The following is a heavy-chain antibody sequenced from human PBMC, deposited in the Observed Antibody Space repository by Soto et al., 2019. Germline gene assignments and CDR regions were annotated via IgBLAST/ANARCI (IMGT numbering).Heavy chain of an antibody. V-gene: IGHV5-51*03. CDR1: GYSFTSYW. D-gene: IGHD3-22*01. Sequence: EVQLVQSGAEVKKPGESLKISCKGSGYSFTSYWIGWVRQMPGKGLEWMGIIYPGDSDTRYSPSFQGQVTISADKSISTAYLQWSSLKASDTAMYYCARLGDSSGYYPGAYYYYGMDVWGQGTTVTVSS. J-gene: IGHJ6*02. CDR2: IYPGDSDT. CDR3: ARLGDSSGYYPGAYYYYGMDV.